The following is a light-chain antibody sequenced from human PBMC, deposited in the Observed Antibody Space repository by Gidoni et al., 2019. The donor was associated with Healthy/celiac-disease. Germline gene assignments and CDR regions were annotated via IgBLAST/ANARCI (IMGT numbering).Light chain of an antibody. CDR1: QSVSSY. J-gene: IGKJ5*01. CDR3: QQRSNWPLLVT. CDR2: DAS. Sequence: EIVLTQSPATLSLSPGERATLSCRASQSVSSYLAWYQQKPGQAPRLLIYDASNRATGIPARFSGSGPGTDFTLTISSLEPEDFAVYYCQQRSNWPLLVTFGQGTRLEIK. V-gene: IGKV3-11*01.